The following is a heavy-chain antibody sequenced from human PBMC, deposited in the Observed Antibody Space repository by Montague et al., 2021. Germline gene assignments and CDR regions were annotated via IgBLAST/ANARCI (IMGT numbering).Heavy chain of an antibody. CDR1: SGSIFHAH. J-gene: IGHJ5*02. V-gene: IGHV4-59*08. Sequence: SETLSLTCTVSSGSIFHAHWSWVRQSPGKGLEWLGSMFYGGATSNNPSLKSRVTMSIDTSTNQFSLKLSFVTAADTAVYYCAKQDYFVSGGAYWGFDPWGQGILVTVSS. CDR3: AKQDYFVSGGAYWGFDP. CDR2: MFYGGAT. D-gene: IGHD3-16*01.